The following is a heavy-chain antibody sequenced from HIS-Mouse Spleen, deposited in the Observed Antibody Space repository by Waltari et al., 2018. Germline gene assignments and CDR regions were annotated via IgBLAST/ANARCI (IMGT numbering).Heavy chain of an antibody. Sequence: QLQLQESGPGLVKPSETLSLTCTVSGGSISSSSYYWGWIRQPPGKGLEWIGCIHYSGTPYYNPSLRSRVTISVDTSKNQFSLKLSSVTAADTAVYYCAREIPYSSSWYDWYFDLWGRGTLVTVSS. CDR3: AREIPYSSSWYDWYFDL. CDR2: IHYSGTP. D-gene: IGHD6-13*01. CDR1: GGSISSSSYY. J-gene: IGHJ2*01. V-gene: IGHV4-39*07.